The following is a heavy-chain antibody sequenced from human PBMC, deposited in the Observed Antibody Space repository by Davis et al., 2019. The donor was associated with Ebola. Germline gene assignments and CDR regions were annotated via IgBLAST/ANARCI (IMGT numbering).Heavy chain of an antibody. CDR1: GFTFSSYG. CDR3: ARSPSRPIGVVIYYYYGMDV. J-gene: IGHJ6*02. D-gene: IGHD3-3*01. V-gene: IGHV3-33*01. Sequence: GSLRLSCAASGFTFSSYGMHWVRQAPGKGLEWVAVIWYDGSNKYYADSVKGRFTISRDNSKNTLYLQMNSLRAEDTAVYYCARSPSRPIGVVIYYYYGMDVWGQGTTVTVSS. CDR2: IWYDGSNK.